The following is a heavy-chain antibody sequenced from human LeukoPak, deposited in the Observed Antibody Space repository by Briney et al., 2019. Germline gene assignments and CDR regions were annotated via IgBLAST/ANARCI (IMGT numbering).Heavy chain of an antibody. J-gene: IGHJ4*02. CDR1: GYTFTNYV. Sequence: ASVKVSCKASGYTFTNYVINWVRQAPGQGLEWMGWVTTNTGTPTYAQDFTGRFVFSLDTSITTAYLQISSLVAADTAIYYCARGINFFDSWGQGTLVTVSS. CDR3: ARGINFFDS. CDR2: VTTNTGTP. V-gene: IGHV7-4-1*02. D-gene: IGHD1-20*01.